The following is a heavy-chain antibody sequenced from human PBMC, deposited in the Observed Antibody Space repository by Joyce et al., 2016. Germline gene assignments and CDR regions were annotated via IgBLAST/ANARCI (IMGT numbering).Heavy chain of an antibody. Sequence: EVQLVESGGGLVQPGGSLRLSCAASGFIFSRYSIDWFRQAPGKGLECISYISSSSSTIYYADSVKGRFTVSRDNAKNSVDLQMNSLRDEDTAVYYCARVYSSGWSVDYWGQGTVVTVSS. J-gene: IGHJ4*02. CDR1: GFIFSRYS. CDR3: ARVYSSGWSVDY. V-gene: IGHV3-48*02. CDR2: ISSSSSTI. D-gene: IGHD6-19*01.